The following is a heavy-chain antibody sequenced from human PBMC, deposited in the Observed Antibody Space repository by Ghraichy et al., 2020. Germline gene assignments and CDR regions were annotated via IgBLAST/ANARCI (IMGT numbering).Heavy chain of an antibody. J-gene: IGHJ5*02. D-gene: IGHD2-15*01. Sequence: LSLTCAASGFSFSSYAMTWVRQAPGKGLEWVSGIGGSGGSTYYADSVKGRFTSSRDNSKSTLYLEMNSLRVKDTAVYYCAKAWGYCGGGSCPPYNWFDPWGQGTLVTVSS. CDR1: GFSFSSYA. V-gene: IGHV3-23*01. CDR3: AKAWGYCGGGSCPPYNWFDP. CDR2: IGGSGGST.